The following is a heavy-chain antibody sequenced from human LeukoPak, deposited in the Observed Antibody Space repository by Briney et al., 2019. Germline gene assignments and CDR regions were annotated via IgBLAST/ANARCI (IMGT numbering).Heavy chain of an antibody. J-gene: IGHJ4*02. CDR2: IYYSGST. V-gene: IGHV4-59*08. CDR1: GGSISSYY. Sequence: SETLSLTCTVSGGSISSYYWSWIRQPPGKGLEWIGYIYYSGSTNYNPSLKSRVTIPVDTSKNQFSLKLSSVTAADTAVYYCARLDWNQYFDYWGQGTLVTVSS. D-gene: IGHD1-1*01. CDR3: ARLDWNQYFDY.